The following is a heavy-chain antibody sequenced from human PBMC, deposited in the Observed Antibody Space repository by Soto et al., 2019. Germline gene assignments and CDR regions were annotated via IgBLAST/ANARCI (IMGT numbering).Heavy chain of an antibody. J-gene: IGHJ4*01. D-gene: IGHD6-13*01. Sequence: GGTLRLSCAASGFTFSSYAMHWVRQAPGKGLEYVSAISSNGGSTYYADSVKGRFTISRDNSKNTLYLQMGSLRAEDMAVYYCARGTGYSTFGGTIAHWGHGTLVTVSS. CDR1: GFTFSSYA. V-gene: IGHV3-64*02. CDR2: ISSNGGST. CDR3: ARGTGYSTFGGTIAH.